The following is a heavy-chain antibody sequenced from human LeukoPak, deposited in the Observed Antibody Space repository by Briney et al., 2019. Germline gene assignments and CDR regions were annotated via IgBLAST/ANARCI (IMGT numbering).Heavy chain of an antibody. Sequence: GGSLRLSCAASGFTFSDYYMSWIRQAPGKGLEWVSYISSSGSTIYYADSVKGRFTISRDNAKNSLYLQMNSLRAEDTAVYYCARDPYCSRTSCDYFEYWGHGALVTVSS. CDR2: ISSSGSTI. J-gene: IGHJ4*01. CDR1: GFTFSDYY. CDR3: ARDPYCSRTSCDYFEY. V-gene: IGHV3-11*01. D-gene: IGHD2-2*01.